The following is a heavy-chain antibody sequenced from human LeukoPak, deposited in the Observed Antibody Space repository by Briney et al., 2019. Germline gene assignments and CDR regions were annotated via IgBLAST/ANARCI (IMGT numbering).Heavy chain of an antibody. J-gene: IGHJ4*02. CDR1: GFTFSSYD. CDR2: IGTAGDT. Sequence: GGSLRLSCAASGFTFSSYDMHWVRQATGKGLEWVSAIGTAGDTYYPGSVKGRFTISRENAKNSLYLQMNSLRAGDTAVYYCARGGGLSGSYYWGIDYWGQGTLVTVSS. V-gene: IGHV3-13*01. D-gene: IGHD1-26*01. CDR3: ARGGGLSGSYYWGIDY.